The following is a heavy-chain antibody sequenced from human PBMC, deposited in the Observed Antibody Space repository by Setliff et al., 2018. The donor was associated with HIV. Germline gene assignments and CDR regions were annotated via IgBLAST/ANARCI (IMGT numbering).Heavy chain of an antibody. V-gene: IGHV1-18*01. CDR2: IDADNGNT. D-gene: IGHD4-17*01. Sequence: ASVKVSCKASGYTLTSYAITWVRQAPGQGLEWVGWIDADNGNTNYAQKFRGRVTMTTDTSTNTAYMEVRSLTSDDTAVYYCVRVTADRTNYYYYMDVWDKGTMVTVSS. CDR3: VRVTADRTNYYYYMDV. CDR1: GYTLTSYA. J-gene: IGHJ6*03.